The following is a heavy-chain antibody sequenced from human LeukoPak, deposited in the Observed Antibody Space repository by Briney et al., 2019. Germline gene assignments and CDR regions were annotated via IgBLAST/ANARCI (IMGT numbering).Heavy chain of an antibody. CDR3: ASRQYDILTGYDGALDI. CDR1: GFTFSTFA. J-gene: IGHJ3*02. V-gene: IGHV3-23*01. CDR2: ISASGGST. D-gene: IGHD3-9*01. Sequence: GGSLRLSCAASGFTFSTFAMSWVRQAPGKGLEWVSIISASGGSTYYADSEKGRFTISRDNSKNTLYLQMNSLRAEDTAVYYCASRQYDILTGYDGALDIWGQGTMVTVSS.